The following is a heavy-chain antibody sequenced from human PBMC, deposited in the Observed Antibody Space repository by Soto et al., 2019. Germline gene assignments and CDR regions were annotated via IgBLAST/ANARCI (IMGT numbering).Heavy chain of an antibody. V-gene: IGHV3-21*01. CDR1: GFTFSSYA. J-gene: IGHJ4*02. D-gene: IGHD6-19*01. CDR3: SRESQGSGWIYY. CDR2: ISSSSSYM. Sequence: GGSLRLSCAASGFTFSSYAMHWVRQAPGNGLEWVSSISSSSSYMYYADSVKGRFTISRDNAKNSLYLQMNSLRAEDTAVYYFSRESQGSGWIYYWGQGSLVTVSS.